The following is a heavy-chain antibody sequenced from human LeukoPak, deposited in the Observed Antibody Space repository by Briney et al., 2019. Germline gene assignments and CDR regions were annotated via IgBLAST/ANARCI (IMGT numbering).Heavy chain of an antibody. D-gene: IGHD3-10*01. CDR3: ARYHYYASGSNDAFDI. J-gene: IGHJ3*02. V-gene: IGHV3-21*01. CDR2: ISGSSSYI. CDR1: GFTFSSYS. Sequence: GGSLRLSCAASGFTFSSYSMNWVRQAPGKGLEWVSSISGSSSYIYYADPVKGRFTISRDNAKNSLYLQMNSLRAEDTAVYYCARYHYYASGSNDAFDIWGQGTMVTVSS.